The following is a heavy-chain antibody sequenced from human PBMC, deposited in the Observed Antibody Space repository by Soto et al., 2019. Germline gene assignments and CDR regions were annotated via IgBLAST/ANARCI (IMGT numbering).Heavy chain of an antibody. CDR2: INHSGST. V-gene: IGHV4-34*01. CDR3: ARDRRNYYDSSGYNY. J-gene: IGHJ4*02. Sequence: KGLEWIGEINHSGSTNYNPSLKSRVTISVDTSKNQFSLKLSSVTAADTAVYYCARDRRNYYDSSGYNYWGQGTLVTVSS. D-gene: IGHD3-22*01.